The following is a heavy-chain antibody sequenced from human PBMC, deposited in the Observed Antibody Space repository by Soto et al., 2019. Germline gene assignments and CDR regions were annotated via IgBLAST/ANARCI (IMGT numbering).Heavy chain of an antibody. V-gene: IGHV3-30*18. CDR1: GFTFSSYG. D-gene: IGHD3-10*01. Sequence: QVQLVESGGGVVQPGRSLRLSCAASGFTFSSYGMHWVRQAPGKGLEWVAVISYDGSNKYYADSVKARFTISRDNSKNTLYLQMNSLRAEDTAVYYCAKDRGAAHFDYWGQGTLVTVSS. CDR2: ISYDGSNK. CDR3: AKDRGAAHFDY. J-gene: IGHJ4*02.